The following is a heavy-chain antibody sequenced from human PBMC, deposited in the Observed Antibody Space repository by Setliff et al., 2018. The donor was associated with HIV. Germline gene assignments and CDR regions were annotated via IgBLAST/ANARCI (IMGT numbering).Heavy chain of an antibody. V-gene: IGHV1-46*01. CDR1: GYTFTSYY. CDR3: ARELMAPAAVMYYYGMDV. D-gene: IGHD6-13*01. CDR2: INPSGGST. Sequence: GASVKVSCKASGYTFTSYYIHWVRQAPGQGLEWMGIINPSGGSTSYAQKFQGRVTMTRDTSTSTVYMELSSLRSEDTAVYYCARELMAPAAVMYYYGMDVWGQGTTVTVSS. J-gene: IGHJ6*02.